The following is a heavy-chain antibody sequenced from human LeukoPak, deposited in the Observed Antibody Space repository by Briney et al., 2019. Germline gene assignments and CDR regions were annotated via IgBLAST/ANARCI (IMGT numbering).Heavy chain of an antibody. CDR2: IIPIFGTA. V-gene: IGHV1-69*13. CDR3: ARGYSGNDSGYFDY. CDR1: GGTFSSYA. J-gene: IGHJ4*02. D-gene: IGHD5-12*01. Sequence: GASVKVSCKASGGTFSSYAISWVRQAPGQGLEWMGGIIPIFGTANYAQKFQGRVTITADESTSTAYMELSSLRSEDTAVYYCARGYSGNDSGYFDYWGQGTLVTVSS.